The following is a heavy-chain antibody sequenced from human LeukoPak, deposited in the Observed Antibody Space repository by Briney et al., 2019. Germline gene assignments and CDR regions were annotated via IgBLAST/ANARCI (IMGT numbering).Heavy chain of an antibody. CDR1: RFTFSRYW. Sequence: PGGSLRLSCAASRFTFSRYWMHWVRQAPGKGLVWVARIRSDGTITSYADSVKGRFTISRDNAKNTLYLQMNSLRAEDTAVYYCARDIEDGVSWGQGTLVTVSS. CDR2: IRSDGTIT. D-gene: IGHD5-24*01. CDR3: ARDIEDGVS. J-gene: IGHJ5*02. V-gene: IGHV3-74*01.